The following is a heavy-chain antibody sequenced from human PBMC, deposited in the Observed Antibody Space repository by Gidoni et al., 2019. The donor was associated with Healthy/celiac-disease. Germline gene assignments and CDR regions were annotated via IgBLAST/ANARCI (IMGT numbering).Heavy chain of an antibody. D-gene: IGHD2-2*01. Sequence: QVQLQQWGAGLLKPSETLSLTCAVYGGSFSGYYWSWIRQPPGKGLEWIGDINHSGSTNYNPSLKSRVTISVDTSKNQFSLKLSSVTAADTAVYYCARGGIVVVPAAGWFDPWGQGTLVTVSS. CDR1: GGSFSGYY. J-gene: IGHJ5*02. CDR2: INHSGST. CDR3: ARGGIVVVPAAGWFDP. V-gene: IGHV4-34*01.